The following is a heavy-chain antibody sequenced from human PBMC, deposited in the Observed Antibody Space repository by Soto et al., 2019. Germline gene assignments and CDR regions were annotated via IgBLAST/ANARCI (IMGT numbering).Heavy chain of an antibody. J-gene: IGHJ5*02. CDR1: GFTFSNAW. V-gene: IGHV3-15*01. CDR2: IKTKTDGGTT. CDR3: ARDSTGSGYPS. D-gene: IGHD3-22*01. Sequence: PGGSLRLSCAASGFTFSNAWMSWVRQAPGKGLEWVGHIKTKTDGGTTDYAAPVKGRFTISRDDSKNTLYLQMNSLRAEDTAVYYCARDSTGSGYPSWGQGTLVTVSS.